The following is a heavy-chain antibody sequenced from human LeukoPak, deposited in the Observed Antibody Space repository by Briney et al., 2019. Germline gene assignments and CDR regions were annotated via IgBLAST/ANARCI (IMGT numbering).Heavy chain of an antibody. J-gene: IGHJ3*02. D-gene: IGHD1-26*01. CDR2: INPDDEST. Sequence: TGGSLRLSCAASGFTFRKYWLHWVRQAPGKGLVWVSRINPDDESTSYADSVKGRFTISRDNAKSTLYLQMNSLRAEDTAVYYCLTIVETTIDAFDIWGQGTMVTVSS. V-gene: IGHV3-74*01. CDR1: GFTFRKYW. CDR3: LTIVETTIDAFDI.